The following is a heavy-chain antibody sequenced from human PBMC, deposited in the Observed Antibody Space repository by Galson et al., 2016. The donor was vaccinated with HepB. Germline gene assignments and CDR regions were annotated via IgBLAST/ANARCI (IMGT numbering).Heavy chain of an antibody. J-gene: IGHJ4*02. Sequence: SVKGRFTISRDNSNNTLYLQMNSLGTEDTAVYYCARDSACSSTSCYRYSSTWNFDYWGQGTLVTVSS. V-gene: IGHV3-30*01. CDR3: ARDSACSSTSCYRYSSTWNFDY. D-gene: IGHD2-2*01.